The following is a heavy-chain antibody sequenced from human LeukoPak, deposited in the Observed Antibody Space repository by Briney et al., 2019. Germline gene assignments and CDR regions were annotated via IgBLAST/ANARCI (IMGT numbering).Heavy chain of an antibody. CDR1: GRSISSSSYY. Sequence: SETLSLTCTVSGRSISSSSYYWGWIRQPPGKGPEWFGRIYYSGSTCYNPSLKSRVTISVDTSKTQFSLKLSSVTAADTAVYYCARVMITFGGVMYYFDYWGQGTLVTVSS. D-gene: IGHD3-16*01. CDR3: ARVMITFGGVMYYFDY. V-gene: IGHV4-39*01. CDR2: IYYSGST. J-gene: IGHJ4*02.